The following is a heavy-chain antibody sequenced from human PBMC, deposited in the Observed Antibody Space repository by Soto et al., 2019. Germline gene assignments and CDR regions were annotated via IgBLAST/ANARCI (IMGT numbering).Heavy chain of an antibody. CDR2: INHSGST. J-gene: IGHJ6*03. Sequence: SETLSLTCAVYGGSFSGYYWSWIRQPPGKGLEWIGEINHSGSTNYNPSLKSRVTISVDTSKNQFSLKLSSVTAADTAVYYCARGPPRRLRYYYYYMDVWGKGTTVTVSS. V-gene: IGHV4-34*01. CDR3: ARGPPRRLRYYYYYMDV. D-gene: IGHD4-17*01. CDR1: GGSFSGYY.